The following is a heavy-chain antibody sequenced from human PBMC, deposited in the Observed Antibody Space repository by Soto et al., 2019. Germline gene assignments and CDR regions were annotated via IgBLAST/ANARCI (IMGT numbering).Heavy chain of an antibody. Sequence: QIQLHESGPGLVKPSQTLSLTCTVSGVSIRSGDYSWSWIRQTPERGLEWCGYVHYSGNTFYNPSLKSRATISLDTSRNQFSLNLSSVTAADSAVYYCAREIMAADHFDYWGQGALVTVSS. J-gene: IGHJ4*02. V-gene: IGHV4-30-4*01. CDR3: AREIMAADHFDY. CDR1: GVSIRSGDYS. D-gene: IGHD6-13*01. CDR2: VHYSGNT.